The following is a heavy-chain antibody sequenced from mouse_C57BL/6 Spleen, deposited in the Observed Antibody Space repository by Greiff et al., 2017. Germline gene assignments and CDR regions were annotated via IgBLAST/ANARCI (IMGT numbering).Heavy chain of an antibody. D-gene: IGHD1-1*01. CDR3: ARGSLYGSSYEFAY. CDR1: GFTFSDYY. V-gene: IGHV5-16*01. CDR2: INYDGSST. J-gene: IGHJ3*01. Sequence: DVQLQESEGGLVQPGSSMKLSCTASGFTFSDYYMAWVRQVPEKGLEWVANINYDGSSTYYLDSLKSRFIISRDNAKNILYLQMSSLKSEDTATYYCARGSLYGSSYEFAYWGQGTLVTVSA.